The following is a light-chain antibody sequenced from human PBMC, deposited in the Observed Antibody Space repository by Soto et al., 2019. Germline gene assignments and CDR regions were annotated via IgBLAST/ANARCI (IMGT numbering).Light chain of an antibody. Sequence: QSVLTQPASVSGSPGQSITISCTGTSSDVGGYNYVYWYQQHPGKAPKLMIYEVSNRPSGGSHRFSGSKSGNTASLTISGLQAEDEADYYCCSYTSSSTLVFGGGTKLTVL. CDR2: EVS. CDR1: SSDVGGYNY. V-gene: IGLV2-14*01. J-gene: IGLJ2*01. CDR3: CSYTSSSTLV.